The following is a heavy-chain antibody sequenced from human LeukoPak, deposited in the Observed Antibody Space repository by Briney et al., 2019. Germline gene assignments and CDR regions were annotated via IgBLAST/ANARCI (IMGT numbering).Heavy chain of an antibody. CDR1: GFTFSGSA. Sequence: GGSLRLSCAASGFTFSGSAMHWVRQASGKGLEWVGRIRSKANSYATAYAASVKGRFTISRDDSKNTAYLQMNSLKTEDTAVYYCTSQAYCGGDCYPASYYYMDVWGKGITVTVSS. CDR3: TSQAYCGGDCYPASYYYMDV. J-gene: IGHJ6*03. V-gene: IGHV3-73*01. D-gene: IGHD2-21*01. CDR2: IRSKANSYAT.